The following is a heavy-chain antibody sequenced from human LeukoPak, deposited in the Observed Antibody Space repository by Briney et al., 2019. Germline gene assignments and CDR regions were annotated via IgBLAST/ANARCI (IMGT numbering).Heavy chain of an antibody. V-gene: IGHV1-18*04. Sequence: ASVKVSCKASGYTFTGYYMHWVRQAPGQGLEWMGWISAYNGNTNYAQKLQGRVTMTTDTSTSTAYMELRSLRSDDTAVYYCAREQSVWYYYYYMDVWGKGTTVTVSS. CDR1: GYTFTGYY. CDR2: ISAYNGNT. J-gene: IGHJ6*03. D-gene: IGHD4-11*01. CDR3: AREQSVWYYYYYMDV.